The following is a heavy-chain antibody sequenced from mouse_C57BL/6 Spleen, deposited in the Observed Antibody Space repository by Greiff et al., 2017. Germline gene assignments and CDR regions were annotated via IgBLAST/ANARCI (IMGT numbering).Heavy chain of an antibody. J-gene: IGHJ4*01. CDR1: GYTFTSYW. CDR3: ARRGWLPHYYAMDY. Sequence: VQLQQPGAELVRPGSSVKLSCKASGYTFTSYWMDWVKQRPGQGLEWIGNIYPSDSETHYNQKFKDKATLTVDKSSSTAYMQLSSLTSEDSAVYYCARRGWLPHYYAMDYWGQGTSVTVSS. V-gene: IGHV1-61*01. CDR2: IYPSDSET. D-gene: IGHD2-3*01.